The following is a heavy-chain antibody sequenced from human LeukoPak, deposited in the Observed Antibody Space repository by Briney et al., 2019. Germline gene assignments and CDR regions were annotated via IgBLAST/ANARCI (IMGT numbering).Heavy chain of an antibody. CDR2: INPSVGST. Sequence: ASVKVSCKASGYTFTSHYMYWVQQAPGQGLEWMGIINPSVGSTSYAQKFQGRVTMTRDTSTSTVYVELSSLRSEDTAVYYCARAQGYSSSDDAFDIWGQGTMVTVSS. CDR3: ARAQGYSSSDDAFDI. V-gene: IGHV1-46*01. J-gene: IGHJ3*02. D-gene: IGHD6-19*01. CDR1: GYTFTSHY.